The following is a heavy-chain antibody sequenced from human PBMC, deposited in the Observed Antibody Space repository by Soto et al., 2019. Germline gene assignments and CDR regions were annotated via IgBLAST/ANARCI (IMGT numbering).Heavy chain of an antibody. V-gene: IGHV1-18*01. CDR2: ISASNGNT. J-gene: IGHJ4*02. D-gene: IGHD3-22*01. CDR1: GYTFTSYG. CDR3: ARGESSYYYDSSGYYILFDY. Sequence: QVQLVQSGAEVKNSGASVKVSCKASGYTFTSYGFSWVRQAPGQGLEWMGWISASNGNTNYAQKLQGRVTMTTDTSTGTAYMELSRLRSDDTAVYYCARGESSYYYDSSGYYILFDYWGQGTLVTVSS.